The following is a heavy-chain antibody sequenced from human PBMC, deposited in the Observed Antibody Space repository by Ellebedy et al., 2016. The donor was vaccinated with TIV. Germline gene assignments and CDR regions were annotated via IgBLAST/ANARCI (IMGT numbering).Heavy chain of an antibody. CDR2: IDPSDSYT. CDR3: ARHGSSGWYTGEYGAWDY. V-gene: IGHV5-10-1*04. J-gene: IGHJ4*02. CDR1: GYSFTSYW. D-gene: IGHD6-19*01. Sequence: GESLKISXKGSGYSFTSYWISWVRQMPGKGLEWMGRIDPSDSYTNYSPSFQGQVTISADKSISTAYLQWSSLKASDTAMYYCARHGSSGWYTGEYGAWDYWGQGTLVTVSS.